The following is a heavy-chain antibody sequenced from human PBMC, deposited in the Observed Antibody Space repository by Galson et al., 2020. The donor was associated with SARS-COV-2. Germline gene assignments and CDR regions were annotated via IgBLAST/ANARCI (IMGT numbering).Heavy chain of an antibody. Sequence: ASVKVSCKVSGYTLTELSMHWVRQAPGKGLEWMGGFDPEDGETIYAQKFQGRVTMTEDTSTDTAYMELSSLRSEDTAVYYCATTSPITIFGVVIRTPSNWFDPWGQGTLVTVSS. CDR2: FDPEDGET. CDR3: ATTSPITIFGVVIRTPSNWFDP. D-gene: IGHD3-3*01. J-gene: IGHJ5*02. V-gene: IGHV1-24*01. CDR1: GYTLTELS.